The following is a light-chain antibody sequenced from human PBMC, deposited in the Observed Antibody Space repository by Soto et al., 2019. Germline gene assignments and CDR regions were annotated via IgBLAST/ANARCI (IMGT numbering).Light chain of an antibody. CDR1: SSDVGGYNY. CDR2: DVS. Sequence: QSALTQPASVSGSLGQSITSSCTGTSSDVGGYNYVSWYQQYPGKAPKLMIYDVSNRPSGVSNRFSGSKSGNTASLTISGLQAEDEADYYCSSYTSRSSIVFGGGTKLTVL. V-gene: IGLV2-14*03. J-gene: IGLJ3*02. CDR3: SSYTSRSSIV.